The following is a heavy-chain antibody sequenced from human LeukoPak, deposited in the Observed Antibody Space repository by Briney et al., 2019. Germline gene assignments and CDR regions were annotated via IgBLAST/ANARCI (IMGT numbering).Heavy chain of an antibody. Sequence: GGSLRLSCAASGFSFSSKWMHWVRQAPGKGLMWVSRINRDGSTTRYADSVKGRFTISRDNAQNTLYLQMSSLRGEDTGVYYCASGGGYYYYYMDVWGEGTTVTVSS. CDR2: INRDGSTT. J-gene: IGHJ6*03. CDR3: ASGGGYYYYYMDV. D-gene: IGHD3-22*01. CDR1: GFSFSSKW. V-gene: IGHV3-74*01.